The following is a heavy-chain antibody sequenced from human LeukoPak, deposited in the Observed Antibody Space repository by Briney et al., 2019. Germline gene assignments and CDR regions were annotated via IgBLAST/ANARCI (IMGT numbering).Heavy chain of an antibody. CDR3: ARRGNLWAR. CDR2: INHSGST. V-gene: IGHV4-34*01. Sequence: SETLSLTCAVYGGSFSGYYWSWIRQPPGKGLEWIGEINHSGSTNYNPSLESRVTISVDTSKNQFFLKLSSVTAADTAVYYCARRGNLWARWGQGTLVTVSS. J-gene: IGHJ4*02. D-gene: IGHD2/OR15-2a*01. CDR1: GGSFSGYY.